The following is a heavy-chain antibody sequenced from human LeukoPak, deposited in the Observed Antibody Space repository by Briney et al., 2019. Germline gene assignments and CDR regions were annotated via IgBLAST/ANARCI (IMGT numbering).Heavy chain of an antibody. J-gene: IGHJ4*02. CDR1: GGSISSGSYY. D-gene: IGHD3-3*01. V-gene: IGHV4-61*02. CDR2: IYTSGST. Sequence: SQTLSLTCTVSGGSISSGSYYWSWIRQPAGKGLEWIGRIYTSGSTNYNPSLKSRVTISVDTSKNQFSLKLSSVTAADTVVYYCARGDDFWSGYFDYWGQGTLVTVSS. CDR3: ARGDDFWSGYFDY.